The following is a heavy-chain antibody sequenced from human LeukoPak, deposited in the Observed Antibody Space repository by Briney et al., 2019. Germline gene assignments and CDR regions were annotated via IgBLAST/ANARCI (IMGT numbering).Heavy chain of an antibody. D-gene: IGHD5-12*01. CDR1: GFTFSSYW. CDR2: IKQDGSEK. V-gene: IGHV3-7*01. CDR3: ARDTGLRNYFDY. J-gene: IGHJ4*02. Sequence: GGSLRLSCAASGFTFSSYWMSWVRQAPGKGPEWVANIKQDGSEKYYVDSVKGRFTISRDNAKSSLYLQMNSLRAEDTAVYYCARDTGLRNYFDYWGQGTLVTVSS.